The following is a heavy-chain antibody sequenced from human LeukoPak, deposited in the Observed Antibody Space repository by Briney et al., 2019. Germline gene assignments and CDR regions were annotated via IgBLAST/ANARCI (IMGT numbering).Heavy chain of an antibody. CDR1: GFTFSDYY. D-gene: IGHD3-16*01. CDR2: ISSSSSYT. V-gene: IGHV3-11*05. CDR3: ARDFTAGDAVQGEIWDF. Sequence: GGSLRLSCAASGFTFSDYYMSWIRQAPGKGLEWVSYISSSSSYTNYADSVKGRFTISRDNAKNSLYLQMNSLRAEDTAVYYCARDFTAGDAVQGEIWDFWGQGTLVTVSS. J-gene: IGHJ4*02.